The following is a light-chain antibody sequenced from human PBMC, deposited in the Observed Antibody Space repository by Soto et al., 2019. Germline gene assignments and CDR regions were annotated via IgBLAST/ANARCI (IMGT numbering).Light chain of an antibody. Sequence: EIVLTQSPCTLSLSPGERATLSCRASRSLSSSYVVWYQQKPGQAPRLLIYAESRRATGIPDRFSGSGSATEYTLTNSRLEPEDFAVYYCQQQGSFGQGTKLEIK. CDR1: RSLSSSY. CDR3: QQQGS. V-gene: IGKV3-20*01. CDR2: AES. J-gene: IGKJ2*01.